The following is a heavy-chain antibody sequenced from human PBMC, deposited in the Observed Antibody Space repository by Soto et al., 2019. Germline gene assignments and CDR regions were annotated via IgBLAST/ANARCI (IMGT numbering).Heavy chain of an antibody. CDR1: GYTSTSYY. Sequence: GASVKVSCKASGYTSTSYYMHWVRQAPGQGLEWMGIINPSGGSTSYAQKFQGRVTMTRDTSTSTVYMELSSLRSEDTAVYYCARAYCISTSCYDWFDPWGQGTLVTVSS. V-gene: IGHV1-46*01. CDR3: ARAYCISTSCYDWFDP. CDR2: INPSGGST. J-gene: IGHJ5*02. D-gene: IGHD2-2*01.